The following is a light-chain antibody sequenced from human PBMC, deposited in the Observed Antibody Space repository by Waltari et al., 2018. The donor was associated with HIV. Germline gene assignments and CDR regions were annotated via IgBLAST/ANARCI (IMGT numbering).Light chain of an antibody. CDR3: QQTYSPPRT. J-gene: IGKJ5*01. Sequence: DIQMTQSPPSLSPAIGGTITITCRASQTIDNYLNWYQYKPGQVPKLLSYLASTLNTGVPSRFSGGGSGTSSSLTVSGVQAEDLATYFCQQTYSPPRTFGQGTRLE. CDR2: LAS. V-gene: IGKV1-39*01. CDR1: QTIDNY.